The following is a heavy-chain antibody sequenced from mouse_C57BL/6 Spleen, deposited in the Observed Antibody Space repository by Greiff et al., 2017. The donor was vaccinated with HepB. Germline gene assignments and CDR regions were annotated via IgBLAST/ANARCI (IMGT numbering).Heavy chain of an antibody. CDR1: GYTFTSYW. J-gene: IGHJ1*03. Sequence: QVQLQQPGTELVKPGASVKLSCKASGYTFTSYWMHWVQQRPGQGLEWIGNINPSNGGTNYNEKLKSKGTLTVDKSSSTAYMQLSSLTSEDSAVYYCARQMNYYGSAYWYVDVWGTGTTVTVSS. CDR2: INPSNGGT. D-gene: IGHD1-1*01. CDR3: ARQMNYYGSAYWYVDV. V-gene: IGHV1-53*01.